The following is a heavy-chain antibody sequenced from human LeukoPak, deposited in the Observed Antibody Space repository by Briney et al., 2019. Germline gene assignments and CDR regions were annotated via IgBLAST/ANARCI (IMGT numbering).Heavy chain of an antibody. V-gene: IGHV4-34*01. CDR1: GGSFSGYY. J-gene: IGHJ4*02. CDR3: ARHAVVPAAIAYFDY. CDR2: INHSGST. Sequence: PSETLFLTCAVYGGSFSGYYWSWIRQPPGKGLEWIGEINHSGSTSYNPSLKSRVTISVDTSKNQFSLKLSSVTAADTAVYYCARHAVVPAAIAYFDYWGQGTLVTVSS. D-gene: IGHD2-2*02.